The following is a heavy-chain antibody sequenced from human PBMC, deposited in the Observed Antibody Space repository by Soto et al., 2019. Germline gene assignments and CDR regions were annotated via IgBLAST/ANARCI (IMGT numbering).Heavy chain of an antibody. CDR1: GGRVKISW. V-gene: IGHV3-74*01. Sequence: RLSWGASGGRVKISWMAVLCQAPGKGLVWVSRIDSGGRTTTYADSVKGRFAISRDNAKNTLYLQMNGLRAEDTALYYCARWFTYGNFDYFDYWGQGTQVTVSS. CDR2: IDSGGRTT. D-gene: IGHD3-10*01. CDR3: ARWFTYGNFDYFDY. J-gene: IGHJ4*02.